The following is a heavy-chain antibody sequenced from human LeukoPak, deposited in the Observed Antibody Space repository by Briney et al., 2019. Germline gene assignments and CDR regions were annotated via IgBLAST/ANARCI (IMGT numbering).Heavy chain of an antibody. J-gene: IGHJ5*02. CDR1: GYTFTSYD. CDR3: AREGSFNNWFDP. D-gene: IGHD3-10*01. CDR2: MNPNSGGT. Sequence: ASVKVSCKASGYTFTSYDINWVRQATGQGLEWMGWMNPNSGGTNYAQKFQGRVTMTRDTSISTAYMELSRLRSDDTAVYYCAREGSFNNWFDPWGQGTLVTVSS. V-gene: IGHV1-2*02.